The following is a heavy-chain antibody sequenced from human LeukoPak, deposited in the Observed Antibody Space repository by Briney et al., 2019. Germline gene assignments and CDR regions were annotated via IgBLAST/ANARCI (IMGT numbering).Heavy chain of an antibody. V-gene: IGHV3-21*01. J-gene: IGHJ5*02. CDR3: ARDFMTPNVLRYFDWPPGPNWFDP. CDR1: GFTFSSYS. D-gene: IGHD3-9*01. Sequence: GGSLRLSCAASGFTFSSYSMNWVRQAPGKGLEWVSSISSSSSYIYYADSVKGRFTISRDNAKNSLYLQMNSLRAEDTAVYYCARDFMTPNVLRYFDWPPGPNWFDPWGQGTLVTVSS. CDR2: ISSSSSYI.